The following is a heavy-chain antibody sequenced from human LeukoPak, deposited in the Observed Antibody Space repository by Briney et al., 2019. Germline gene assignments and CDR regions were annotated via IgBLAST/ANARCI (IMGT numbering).Heavy chain of an antibody. J-gene: IGHJ4*02. CDR1: GFTFSSYA. CDR3: AKGVSGGYGAPITFDY. V-gene: IGHV3-23*01. Sequence: PGGSLRLSCAVSGFTFSSYAMSWVRQAPGKGLEWVSAITGSGGSTYYADSVKGRFTISRDNSKNTLHLQVNSLRAEDTAVYYCAKGVSGGYGAPITFDYWGQGTLVTVSS. CDR2: ITGSGGST. D-gene: IGHD5-12*01.